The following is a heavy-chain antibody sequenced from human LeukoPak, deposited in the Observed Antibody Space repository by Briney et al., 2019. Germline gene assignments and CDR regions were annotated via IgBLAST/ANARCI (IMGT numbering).Heavy chain of an antibody. J-gene: IGHJ6*02. CDR2: IYYSGST. Sequence: PSETLSLTCTVSGGSISSYYWSWIRQPPGKGLEWIGYIYYSGSTNYNPSLKSRVTISVDTSKNQFSLKLSSVTAADTAVYYCARDRRQYGMDVWGQGTTATVSS. V-gene: IGHV4-59*01. CDR1: GGSISSYY. CDR3: ARDRRQYGMDV.